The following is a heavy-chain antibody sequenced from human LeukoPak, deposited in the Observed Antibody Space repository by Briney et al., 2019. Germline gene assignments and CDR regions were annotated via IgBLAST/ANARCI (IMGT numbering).Heavy chain of an antibody. J-gene: IGHJ4*02. CDR3: AETGPTDF. D-gene: IGHD3-9*01. CDR2: ISHDGTNT. V-gene: IGHV3-30*03. CDR1: GFTFSSYG. Sequence: PGRSLRLSCAASGFTFSSYGMHWVRQAPGKGLEWVAAISHDGTNTHYAESVKGRFTISRDNSKNMLYLQMNSLRAEDTALYCCAETGPTDFWGQGTLVTVSS.